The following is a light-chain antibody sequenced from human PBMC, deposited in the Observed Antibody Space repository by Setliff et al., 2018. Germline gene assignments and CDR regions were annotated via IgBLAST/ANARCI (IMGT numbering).Light chain of an antibody. CDR2: TNS. J-gene: IGLJ1*01. Sequence: HSALTQPPSASGTPGQRITISCSGSSSNIGRYTVNWYQQLPGTAPKLLIYTNSQRPSGVPDRFSGSKSGTSGSLAISGLQSEDEADYYCAAWDDSLLGYVFGTGTKVTVL. V-gene: IGLV1-44*01. CDR3: AAWDDSLLGYV. CDR1: SSNIGRYT.